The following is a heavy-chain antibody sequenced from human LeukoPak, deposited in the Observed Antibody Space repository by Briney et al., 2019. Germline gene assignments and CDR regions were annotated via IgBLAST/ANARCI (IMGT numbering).Heavy chain of an antibody. CDR3: ARERTRYCSGGSCPRVSV. J-gene: IGHJ4*02. CDR2: IYYSGST. V-gene: IGHV4-59*01. D-gene: IGHD2-15*01. CDR1: GGSISSYY. Sequence: PSETLSLTCTVSGGSISSYYWSWIRQPPGKGLEWIGYIYYSGSTNYNPSLKSRVTISVDTSKNQFSLKLSSVTAADTAVYYCARERTRYCSGGSCPRVSVWGQGTLVTVSS.